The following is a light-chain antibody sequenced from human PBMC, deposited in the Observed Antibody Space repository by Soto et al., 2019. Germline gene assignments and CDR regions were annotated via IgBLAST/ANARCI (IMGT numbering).Light chain of an antibody. CDR1: SSDVGGYNH. V-gene: IGLV2-14*03. CDR3: SSYTSRSTLV. CDR2: DVT. Sequence: QSALTQPASVSGSPGQSITISCTGTSSDVGGYNHVSWYQQHPGKAPKLMIYDVTNRPSGVSSRFSGSKSGNTASLTISGLQAEDEADYYCSSYTSRSTLVFGTATKVTVL. J-gene: IGLJ1*01.